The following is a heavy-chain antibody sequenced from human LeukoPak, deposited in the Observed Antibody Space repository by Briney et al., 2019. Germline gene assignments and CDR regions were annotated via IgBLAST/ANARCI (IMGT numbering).Heavy chain of an antibody. CDR2: IIYSGVAT. V-gene: IGHV3-23*01. CDR1: GFTFSRSA. D-gene: IGHD3-22*01. J-gene: IGHJ4*02. CDR3: AKDGLYYDGSEHVYYFDS. Sequence: PGGSLRLSCAASGFTFSRSAMTWVRQGPGTGLEFVASIIYSGVATYYADSVKGRFTISRDNSKNTLYLQMNSLRAEDTALYYCAKDGLYYDGSEHVYYFDSWGQGTLVTVSS.